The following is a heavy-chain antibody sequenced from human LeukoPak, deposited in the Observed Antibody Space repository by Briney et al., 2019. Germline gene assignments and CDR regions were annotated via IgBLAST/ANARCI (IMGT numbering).Heavy chain of an antibody. CDR1: GGSISSYY. V-gene: IGHV4-59*01. D-gene: IGHD3-16*01. CDR2: IYYSGIT. J-gene: IGHJ3*02. CDR3: ARQFYRLGLLGDDAFDI. Sequence: PSETLSLTCTVSGGSISSYYWSWIRQPPGKGLEWIGYIYYSGITNYNPSLKSRVTISVDTSKNQFSLKLSSVTAADTAVYYCARQFYRLGLLGDDAFDIWGQGTMVTVSS.